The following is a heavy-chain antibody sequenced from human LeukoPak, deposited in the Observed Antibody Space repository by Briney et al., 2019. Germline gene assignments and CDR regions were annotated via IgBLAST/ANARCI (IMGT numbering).Heavy chain of an antibody. D-gene: IGHD1-26*01. CDR3: AKERVVGAYTFDY. Sequence: PGRSLRLSCAASGFTFSSYGMHWVRQAPGKGLEWVAVISYDGGNQYYADSVKGRFTISRDNSKDTLYLQMNSLRAEDTAVYYCAKERVVGAYTFDYWGQGTLVTVSS. V-gene: IGHV3-30*18. CDR2: ISYDGGNQ. CDR1: GFTFSSYG. J-gene: IGHJ4*02.